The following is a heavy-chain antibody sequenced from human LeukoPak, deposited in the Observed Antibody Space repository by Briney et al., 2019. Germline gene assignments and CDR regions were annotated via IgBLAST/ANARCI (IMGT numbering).Heavy chain of an antibody. CDR3: ARSLRYYYDSSGYYYYFDY. D-gene: IGHD3-22*01. CDR1: GFTFSSYD. CDR2: IGTAGDT. J-gene: IGHJ4*02. V-gene: IGHV3-13*01. Sequence: GGSLRLSCAASGFTFSSYDLHWVRQATGKGLEWVSAIGTAGDTYYPGSVKGRFTISRENAKNSLYLQMNSLRAGDTAVYYCARSLRYYYDSSGYYYYFDYWGQGTLVTVSS.